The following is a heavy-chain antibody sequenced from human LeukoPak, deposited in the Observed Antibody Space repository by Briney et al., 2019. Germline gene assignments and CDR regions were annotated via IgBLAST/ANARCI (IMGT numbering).Heavy chain of an antibody. CDR2: ITGSGGNT. V-gene: IGHV3-23*01. CDR3: AKWDGGGTSWCSF. D-gene: IGHD6-13*01. Sequence: GGSLRLSCVASGFTFSSYAMSWVRQAPGKGLEWVSAITGSGGNTYYVDSVKGRFTISRDNSKNTLYLQMNSLRVEDTAVYYCAKWDGGGTSWCSFWGQGTLVTVSS. J-gene: IGHJ4*02. CDR1: GFTFSSYA.